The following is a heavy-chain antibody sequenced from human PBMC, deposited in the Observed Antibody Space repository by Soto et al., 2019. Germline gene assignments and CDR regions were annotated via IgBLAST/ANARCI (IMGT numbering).Heavy chain of an antibody. J-gene: IGHJ5*02. D-gene: IGHD2-2*01. CDR1: GFAFSTYG. Sequence: PWGSLRLSCAACGFAFSTYGMAWVRQGPGKGLEWVSFITTNFATTWYADSVKGRFTISRANGKNALYLQMNSLRDEDTAVYSCARNNTSSWFDTWGQGTLVTVSS. CDR2: ITTNFATT. V-gene: IGHV3-48*02. CDR3: ARNNTSSWFDT.